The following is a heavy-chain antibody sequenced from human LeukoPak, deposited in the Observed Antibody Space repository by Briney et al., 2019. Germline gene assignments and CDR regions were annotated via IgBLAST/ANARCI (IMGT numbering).Heavy chain of an antibody. Sequence: SETLSLTCTVSGGSISSYYWSWIRQPPGKGLKWIGYIYYSGSTNYNPSLKSRVTISVDTSKNQFSLKLSSVTAADTAVYYCARGLAATHYWGQGTLVTVSS. CDR2: IYYSGST. D-gene: IGHD2-15*01. J-gene: IGHJ4*02. CDR1: GGSISSYY. CDR3: ARGLAATHY. V-gene: IGHV4-59*01.